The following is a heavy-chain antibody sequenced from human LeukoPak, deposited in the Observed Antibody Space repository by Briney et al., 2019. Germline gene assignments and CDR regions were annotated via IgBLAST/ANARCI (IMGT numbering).Heavy chain of an antibody. CDR3: ARGDSYYYGSGTFQH. CDR1: GFTFSSYA. J-gene: IGHJ1*01. CDR2: IYSGGSI. Sequence: GGSLRLSCAASGFTFSSYAMHWVRQAPGKGLEWVSVIYSGGSIYYADSVKGRFTISRDNSKNTLYLQMNSLRADDTAVYYCARGDSYYYGSGTFQHWGQGTPVTVSS. D-gene: IGHD3-10*01. V-gene: IGHV3-53*01.